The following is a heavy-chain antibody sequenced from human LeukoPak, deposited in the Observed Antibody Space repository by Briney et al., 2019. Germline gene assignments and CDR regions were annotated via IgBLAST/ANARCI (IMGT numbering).Heavy chain of an antibody. J-gene: IGHJ4*02. Sequence: TSETLSLTCAVYGGSFSGYYWSWIRQPPGKGLEWIGEINHRGSTNYNPSLKSRVTISVDTSKNQFSLKLSSVTAADTAVYYCARRFSNTYYYDSSGLHFDYWGQGTLVTVSS. D-gene: IGHD3-22*01. CDR3: ARRFSNTYYYDSSGLHFDY. V-gene: IGHV4-34*01. CDR1: GGSFSGYY. CDR2: INHRGST.